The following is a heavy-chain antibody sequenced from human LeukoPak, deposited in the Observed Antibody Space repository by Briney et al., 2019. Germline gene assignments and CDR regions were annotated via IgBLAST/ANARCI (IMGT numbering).Heavy chain of an antibody. CDR1: GYTFTSYD. J-gene: IGHJ4*02. V-gene: IGHV1-8*01. CDR3: ARGRSCGGDCYQYYFDY. D-gene: IGHD2-21*02. CDR2: MNPNSGNT. Sequence: ASVKVSCKASGYTFTSYDINWVRQATGQGLEWMGWMNPNSGNTGYAQKFRGRVTMTRNTSISTAYMELSSLRSEDTAVYYCARGRSCGGDCYQYYFDYWGQGTLVTVSS.